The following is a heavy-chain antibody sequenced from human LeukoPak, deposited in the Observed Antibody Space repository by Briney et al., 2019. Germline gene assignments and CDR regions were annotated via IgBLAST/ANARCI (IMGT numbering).Heavy chain of an antibody. J-gene: IGHJ5*01. CDR3: ARDPPTITLAGNGNDS. V-gene: IGHV3-21*01. Sequence: GGSLRLSCAASGFTFTSYGMNWVRQAPGKGLEWVSYISSSSSYIYYADSVKGRFTISRDNARKSLYLQMNSLTAEDTAVYYCARDPPTITLAGNGNDSWGQGTLVTVSS. D-gene: IGHD6-19*01. CDR1: GFTFTSYG. CDR2: ISSSSSYI.